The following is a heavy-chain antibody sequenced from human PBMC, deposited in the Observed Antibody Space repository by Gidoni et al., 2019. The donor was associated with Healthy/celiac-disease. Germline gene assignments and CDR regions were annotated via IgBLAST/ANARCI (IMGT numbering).Heavy chain of an antibody. J-gene: IGHJ3*02. CDR2: IYYSGST. CDR1: GGSISSYY. CDR3: ARGPPGDAFDI. Sequence: QVQLQESGPGLVKPSETLSLTCPVSGGSISSYYWSWIRQPPGKGLEWIGYIYYSGSTNYNPSLKSRVTISVDTSKNQFSLKLSSVTAADTAVYYCARGPPGDAFDIWGQGTMVTVSS. D-gene: IGHD3-10*01. V-gene: IGHV4-59*01.